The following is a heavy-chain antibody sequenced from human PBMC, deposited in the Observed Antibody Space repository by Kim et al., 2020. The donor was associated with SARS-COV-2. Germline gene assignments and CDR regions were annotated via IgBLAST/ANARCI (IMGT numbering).Heavy chain of an antibody. J-gene: IGHJ4*02. CDR3: AREYYYDSSGYYG. V-gene: IGHV3-21*01. Sequence: ADAVKGPFTISRDNAKNSLYLQRNSLRAGDTAVYYCAREYYYDSSGYYGWGQGTLVTVSS. D-gene: IGHD3-22*01.